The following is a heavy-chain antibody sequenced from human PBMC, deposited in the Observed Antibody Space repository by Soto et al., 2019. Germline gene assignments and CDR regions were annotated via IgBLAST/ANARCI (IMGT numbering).Heavy chain of an antibody. CDR2: IGASGSTT. CDR3: VKQGFGVLDH. CDR1: GFTFSSCA. J-gene: IGHJ4*02. V-gene: IGHV3-23*05. D-gene: IGHD3-3*01. Sequence: GGSLRLSCAASGFTFSSCAMSWVRQAPGMGLKWVSAIGASGSTTYYADSMKGRFTISRDNSKNSLYLQMNSLRADDTAVYYCVKQGFGVLDHWGQGTLVTVSS.